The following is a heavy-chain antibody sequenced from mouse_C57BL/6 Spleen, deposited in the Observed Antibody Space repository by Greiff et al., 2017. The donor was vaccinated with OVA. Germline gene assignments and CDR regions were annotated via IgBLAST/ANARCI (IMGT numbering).Heavy chain of an antibody. CDR2: INPNNGGT. CDR1: GYTFTDYN. CDR3: ARSGTYYSNYAGFAY. J-gene: IGHJ3*01. D-gene: IGHD2-5*01. V-gene: IGHV1-18*01. Sequence: VQLKQSGPELVKPGASVKIPCKASGYTFTDYNMDWVKQSHGKSLEWIGDINPNNGGTIYNQKFKGKATLTVDKSSSTAYMELRSLTSEDSAVYYGARSGTYYSNYAGFAYWGQGTLVTVSA.